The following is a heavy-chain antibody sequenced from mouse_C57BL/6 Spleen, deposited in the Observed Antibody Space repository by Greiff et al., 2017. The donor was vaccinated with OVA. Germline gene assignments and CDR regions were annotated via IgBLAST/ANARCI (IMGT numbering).Heavy chain of an antibody. CDR2: IHPNSGST. J-gene: IGHJ4*01. Sequence: QVQLQQSGAELVKPGASVKLSCKASGYTFTSYWMHWVKQRPGQGLEWIGMIHPNSGSTNYNEKFKSKATLTVDKSSSTAYMQLSSLTSEDTAGYYCARWDYGRAMDYWGQGNSVTVSS. D-gene: IGHD1-1*01. CDR3: ARWDYGRAMDY. CDR1: GYTFTSYW. V-gene: IGHV1-64*01.